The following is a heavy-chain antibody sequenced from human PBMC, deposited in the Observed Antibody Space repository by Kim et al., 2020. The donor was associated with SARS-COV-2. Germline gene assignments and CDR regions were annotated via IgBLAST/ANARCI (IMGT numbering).Heavy chain of an antibody. D-gene: IGHD1-20*01. CDR3: AKGGGISGSDYYYYSMDR. CDR2: ISFEGRNK. Sequence: GGSLRLSCVASGFTFSTYGMHWVGQPPAKGLDGGALISFEGRNKSLEDSVKGRFTISRDISRTTLFLQMISLRAEDTALYYCAKGGGISGSDYYYYSMDRWGQGTTVTVSS. CDR1: GFTFSTYG. J-gene: IGHJ6*02. V-gene: IGHV3-30*18.